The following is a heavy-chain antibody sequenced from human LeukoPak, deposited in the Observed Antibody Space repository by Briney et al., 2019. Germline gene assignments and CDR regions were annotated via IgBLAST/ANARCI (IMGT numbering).Heavy chain of an antibody. D-gene: IGHD6-6*01. CDR3: ARHGLEYSSSSGWFDP. J-gene: IGHJ5*02. V-gene: IGHV4-61*02. CDR2: ISSSGST. CDR1: GDSISSGDYY. Sequence: PSETLSLTCTVSGDSISSGDYYWSWIRQPAGTGLEWIGRISSSGSTNYNPSLKSRVTISVDTSKNQFSLKLSSVTAADTAVNYCARHGLEYSSSSGWFDPWGQGTLVTVSS.